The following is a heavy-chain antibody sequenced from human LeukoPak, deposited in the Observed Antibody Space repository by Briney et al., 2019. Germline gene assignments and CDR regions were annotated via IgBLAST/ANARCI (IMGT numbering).Heavy chain of an antibody. Sequence: PGGSLRLSCAASGFTFSSYSMNWVRQAPGKGLEWVSYISSSSSTIYYADSVKGRFTISRDNAKNSLYLQMSTLREDDTALYYSAKGNWGNAFDIWGQGTMVTVSS. D-gene: IGHD7-27*01. J-gene: IGHJ3*02. V-gene: IGHV3-48*02. CDR1: GFTFSSYS. CDR3: AKGNWGNAFDI. CDR2: ISSSSSTI.